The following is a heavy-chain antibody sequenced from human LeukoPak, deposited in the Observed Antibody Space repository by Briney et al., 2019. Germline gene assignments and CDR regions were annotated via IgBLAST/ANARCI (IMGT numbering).Heavy chain of an antibody. J-gene: IGHJ4*02. CDR1: GFTFSSYW. Sequence: GSLRLSCAASGFTFSSYWMSWVRQAPGKGLEWIGEINHSGTTNYNPSLKSRVTISADTSKNQFSLKLTSVTAADTAVYYCARGRLVSSQPFDYWGQGTLVTVSS. CDR3: ARGRLVSSQPFDY. V-gene: IGHV4-34*01. CDR2: INHSGTT. D-gene: IGHD6-6*01.